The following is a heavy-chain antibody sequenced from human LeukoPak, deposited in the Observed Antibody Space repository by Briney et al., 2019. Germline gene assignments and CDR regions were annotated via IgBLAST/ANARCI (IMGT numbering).Heavy chain of an antibody. CDR1: GYTFTSYD. J-gene: IGHJ4*02. CDR3: ARGSPRRMVRGVYYFDY. D-gene: IGHD3-10*01. Sequence: ASVKVSCKASGYTFTSYDINWVRQATGQGLEWMGWMNPNSGNTGYAQKFQGRVTMTRNTSISTAYMELGSLRSEDTAVYYCARGSPRRMVRGVYYFDYWGQGTLVTVSS. V-gene: IGHV1-8*01. CDR2: MNPNSGNT.